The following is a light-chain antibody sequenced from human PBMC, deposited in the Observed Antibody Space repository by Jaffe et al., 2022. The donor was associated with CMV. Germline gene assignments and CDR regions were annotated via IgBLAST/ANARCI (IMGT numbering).Light chain of an antibody. Sequence: EIVLTQSPGTLSLSPGERATLSCRASQSISSIYLSWYQQKHGQAPRLLIYGASSRATDIPDRFSGSGSGTDFTLTISRLEPEDFAVYYCQQYSDSPRTFGLGTKVEIK. CDR3: QQYSDSPRT. CDR2: GAS. V-gene: IGKV3-20*01. J-gene: IGKJ1*01. CDR1: QSISSIY.